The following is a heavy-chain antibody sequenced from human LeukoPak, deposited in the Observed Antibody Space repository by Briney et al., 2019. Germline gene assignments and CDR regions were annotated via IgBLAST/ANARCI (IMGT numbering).Heavy chain of an antibody. D-gene: IGHD6-6*01. CDR2: IYSGDNT. J-gene: IGHJ4*02. CDR1: GITVTSDY. Sequence: QSGGSLRLSCAASGITVTSDYMSWVRQAPGKGLEWVSVIYSGDNTYYADSVKGRFTISRDNSKNMVYLQMNSLRAEDTAVYYCARGAITAVRPLDYWGQGTLVTVSS. V-gene: IGHV3-53*01. CDR3: ARGAITAVRPLDY.